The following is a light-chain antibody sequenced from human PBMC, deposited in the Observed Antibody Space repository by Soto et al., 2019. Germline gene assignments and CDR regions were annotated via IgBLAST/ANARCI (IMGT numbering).Light chain of an antibody. CDR1: QGISNY. J-gene: IGKJ4*01. V-gene: IGKV1-27*01. CDR3: QFYTCVPA. Sequence: DIQMTQSPSSLSASVGDRVTITCRASQGISNYLAWYQQIPGKVPKLLISAASTLQSGVPSRFSGSGSGSDFTLTISSLQPEGVATYYCQFYTCVPAFGRGTKVEIK. CDR2: AAS.